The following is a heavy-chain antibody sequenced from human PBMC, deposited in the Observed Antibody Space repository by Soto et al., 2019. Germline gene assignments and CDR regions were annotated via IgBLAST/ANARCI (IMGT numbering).Heavy chain of an antibody. CDR1: GYTFTSYY. V-gene: IGHV1-46*01. CDR3: ARGGPGVNYYYYYGMDV. Sequence: GASVKVSWNPSGYTFTSYYMHLVLQAPGHGLEWMGIINPSGGSTSYAQKFQGRVTMTRDTSTSTVYMELSSLRSDDTAVYYCARGGPGVNYYYYYGMDVWGQGTTVTDS. D-gene: IGHD3-16*01. CDR2: INPSGGST. J-gene: IGHJ6*02.